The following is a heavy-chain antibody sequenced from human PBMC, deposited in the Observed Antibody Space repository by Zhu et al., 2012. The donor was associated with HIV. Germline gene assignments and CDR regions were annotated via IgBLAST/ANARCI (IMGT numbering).Heavy chain of an antibody. Sequence: EVQLLESGGGLAQPGGSLRLSCVASGFSFRNYAMSWVRQAPGKGLEWVSAFGGFGDKNILRRLREGPLHHLQGQFQEHALLQMNSLTAGDTAVYYCAKGTSWLSPYWYFDFWGRGTLVTVSS. J-gene: IGHJ2*01. CDR3: AKGTSWLSPYWYFDF. D-gene: IGHD1-1*01. CDR1: GFSFRNYA. CDR2: FGGFGDKN. V-gene: IGHV3-23*01.